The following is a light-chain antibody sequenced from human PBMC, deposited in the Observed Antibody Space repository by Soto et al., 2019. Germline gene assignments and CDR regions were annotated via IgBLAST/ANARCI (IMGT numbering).Light chain of an antibody. J-gene: IGKJ1*01. CDR3: QHYNSYPWT. CDR1: QSISSW. CDR2: KAS. Sequence: DIQMTQSPSTLSASVGDRVTITCRASQSISSWLAWYQQKPGKAPKLLIYKASSLESGVPSRFSGSGSGTGFTLTISSLQPDDFATYLCQHYNSYPWTFGQGTKVEIK. V-gene: IGKV1-5*03.